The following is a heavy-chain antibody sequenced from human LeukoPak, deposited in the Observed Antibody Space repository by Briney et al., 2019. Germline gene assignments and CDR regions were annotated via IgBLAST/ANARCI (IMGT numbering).Heavy chain of an antibody. CDR1: GFTFSSYD. D-gene: IGHD1-26*01. Sequence: PGGSLRLSCAASGFTFSSYDMHWVRQATAKGLEWVSAIGTAGDTYYPGSVKGRFTISRENAKNSLYLQMNSLRAGDTAVYYCARGGYSGSYAIDYWGQGTLVTVSS. CDR3: ARGGYSGSYAIDY. V-gene: IGHV3-13*01. J-gene: IGHJ4*02. CDR2: IGTAGDT.